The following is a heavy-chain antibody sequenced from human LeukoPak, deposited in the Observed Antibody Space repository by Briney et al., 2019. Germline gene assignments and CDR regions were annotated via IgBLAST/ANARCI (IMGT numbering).Heavy chain of an antibody. CDR3: AREGGEHIY. CDR2: VYTSGSS. CDR1: GGSISSFF. V-gene: IGHV4-4*07. D-gene: IGHD2-21*01. Sequence: SETLSLTCSVSGGSISSFFWSWIRQPAGKGLEWIGRVYTSGSSNYNPSLRSRVTISVDRSKNQFSLKLSSVTAADTAVYYCAREGGEHIYWGQGTLVTVSS. J-gene: IGHJ4*02.